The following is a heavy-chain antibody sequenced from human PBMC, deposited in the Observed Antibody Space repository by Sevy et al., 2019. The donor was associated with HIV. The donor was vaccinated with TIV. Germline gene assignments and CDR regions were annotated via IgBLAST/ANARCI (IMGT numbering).Heavy chain of an antibody. CDR1: GFTVSSNY. Sequence: GGSLRLSYAASGFTVSSNYMSWVRQAPGKGLEWVSVIYSGGSTYYADSVKGRFTISRDNSKNTLYLQMNSLRAEDTAVYYCARVGYSYGYDYWGQGTLVTVSS. CDR2: IYSGGST. V-gene: IGHV3-53*01. J-gene: IGHJ4*02. CDR3: ARVGYSYGYDY. D-gene: IGHD5-18*01.